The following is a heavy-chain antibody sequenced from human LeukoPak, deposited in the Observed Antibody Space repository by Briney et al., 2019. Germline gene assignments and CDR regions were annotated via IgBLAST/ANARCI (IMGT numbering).Heavy chain of an antibody. Sequence: GGSLRPSCAASGLTFSSYAMHWVRQAPGKGLEYVSAISSNGGSTYYANSVKGRFTISRDNSKNTLYLQMGSLRAEDMAVYYCARGGGEWELLYTFDYWGQGTLVTVSS. D-gene: IGHD1-26*01. CDR3: ARGGGEWELLYTFDY. V-gene: IGHV3-64*01. J-gene: IGHJ4*02. CDR1: GLTFSSYA. CDR2: ISSNGGST.